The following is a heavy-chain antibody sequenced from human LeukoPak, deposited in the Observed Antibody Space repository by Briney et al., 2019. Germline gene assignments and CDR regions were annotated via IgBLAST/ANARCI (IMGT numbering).Heavy chain of an antibody. V-gene: IGHV1-2*02. J-gene: IGHJ3*02. D-gene: IGHD1-26*01. CDR2: INPNSGVT. CDR1: GHTFTGYY. CDR3: ARAPVSGSYSDAFDI. Sequence: ASVKVSCKAAGHTFTGYYIRWVRHAPGQGLEWMGWINPNSGVTYYAQKFQGRVTMTRDTSISTAYMELSRVKSDDTAVYYCARAPVSGSYSDAFDIWGQGTMVTVSS.